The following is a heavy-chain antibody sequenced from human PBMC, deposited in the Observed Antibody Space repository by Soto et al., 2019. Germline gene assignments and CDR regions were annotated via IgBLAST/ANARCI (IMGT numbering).Heavy chain of an antibody. CDR2: IHHSGST. CDR3: ARERYASSWYEVCFDP. J-gene: IGHJ5*02. Sequence: QLQLQESGSGLVKPSQTLSLTCAVSGGSISSGVDSWSWIRQPPGKGLEWLGYIHHSGSTYYNPSLKRRVYIPVDRSKFQFSLRLTSVTAADTAVYYCARERYASSWYEVCFDPWGQGILVTVSS. D-gene: IGHD6-13*01. V-gene: IGHV4-30-2*01. CDR1: GGSISSGVDS.